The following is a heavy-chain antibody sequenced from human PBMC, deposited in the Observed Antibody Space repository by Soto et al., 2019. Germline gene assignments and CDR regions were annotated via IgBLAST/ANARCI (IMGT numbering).Heavy chain of an antibody. CDR1: GYTFTIYG. Sequence: QVQLVQSGGEVKKPGASVKVSCKASGYTFTIYGINWVRQAPGQGLEWMGWISPDNGNTNYAQKLQGRVTMTTDTSTGPAYMELRSLRSDDTAVYYWARALGYSGYAGMDVWGQGTTVTVSS. CDR2: ISPDNGNT. D-gene: IGHD5-12*01. J-gene: IGHJ6*02. V-gene: IGHV1-18*01. CDR3: ARALGYSGYAGMDV.